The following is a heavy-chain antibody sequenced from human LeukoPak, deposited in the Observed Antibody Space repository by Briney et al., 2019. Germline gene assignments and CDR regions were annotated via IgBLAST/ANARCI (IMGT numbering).Heavy chain of an antibody. CDR1: GFTFDDYA. V-gene: IGHV3-9*01. D-gene: IGHD3-10*01. CDR2: ISWNSGSI. Sequence: GGSLRLSCAASGFTFDDYAMHWVRQAPGKGLEWVSGISWNSGSIGYADSVKGRFTISRDNAKNSLYLQMNSLRAEDTALYYCAKSYGSGSYYVYFDYWGQGTLVTVSS. CDR3: AKSYGSGSYYVYFDY. J-gene: IGHJ4*02.